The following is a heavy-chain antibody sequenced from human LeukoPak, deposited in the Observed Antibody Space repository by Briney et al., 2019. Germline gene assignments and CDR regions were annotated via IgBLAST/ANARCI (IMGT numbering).Heavy chain of an antibody. CDR1: IGSIRTSDYN. CDR2: ISFAGTS. V-gene: IGHV4-39*07. Sequence: KPSETLSLTCTVSIGSIRTSDYNWAWIRQPPGKGLEWIGTISFAGTSDYNPSLRSRVTMSLDSSKTQLSLRVISVTAADTATYYCAGDSRNTWFYDWGRGTLVTVSS. J-gene: IGHJ1*01. D-gene: IGHD3-10*01. CDR3: AGDSRNTWFYD.